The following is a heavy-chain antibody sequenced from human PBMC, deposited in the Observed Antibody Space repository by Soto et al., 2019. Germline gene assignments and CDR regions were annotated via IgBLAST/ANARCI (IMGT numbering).Heavy chain of an antibody. Sequence: QPGGSLRLSCAASGFTFSSYAKSWVRQAPGKGLEWVSAISGSGGSTYYADSVKGRFTISRDNSKNTLYLQMNSLRAEDTAVYYCANFPPYYYDSSGYLHWGQGTLVTVSS. D-gene: IGHD3-22*01. CDR2: ISGSGGST. CDR3: ANFPPYYYDSSGYLH. J-gene: IGHJ4*02. V-gene: IGHV3-23*01. CDR1: GFTFSSYA.